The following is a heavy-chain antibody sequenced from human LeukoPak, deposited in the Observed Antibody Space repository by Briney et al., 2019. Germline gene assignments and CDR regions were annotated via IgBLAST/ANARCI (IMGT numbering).Heavy chain of an antibody. Sequence: GGSLRLSCAASGFTFSNYMMHWVRQAPGKGLVWVSRIKSDGITITYADSVKGRFTISRDNSKNTLYLQMNSLRAEDTALYYCARDGHGVPLDYWGQGTLVTVSP. CDR3: ARDGHGVPLDY. CDR1: GFTFSNYM. V-gene: IGHV3-74*01. CDR2: IKSDGITI. D-gene: IGHD4-17*01. J-gene: IGHJ4*02.